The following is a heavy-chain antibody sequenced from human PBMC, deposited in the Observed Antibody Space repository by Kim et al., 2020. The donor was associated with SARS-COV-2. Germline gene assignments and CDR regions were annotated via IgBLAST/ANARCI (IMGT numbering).Heavy chain of an antibody. CDR1: GFTFSNAW. D-gene: IGHD3-10*01. V-gene: IGHV3-15*01. J-gene: IGHJ4*02. Sequence: GRSLRLSCAASGFTFSNAWMSWVRQAPGKGLEWVGRIKSKTDGGTTDYAAPVKGRFTISRDDSKNTLYLQMNSLKTEDTAVYYCTTDTMVRGVMDYWGQGTLVTVSS. CDR2: IKSKTDGGTT. CDR3: TTDTMVRGVMDY.